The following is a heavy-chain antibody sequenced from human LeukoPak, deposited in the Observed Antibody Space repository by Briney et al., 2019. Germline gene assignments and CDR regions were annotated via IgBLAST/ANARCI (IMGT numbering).Heavy chain of an antibody. D-gene: IGHD2-2*01. Sequence: QPGGSLRLSCAASGFTFSSYAMNWVRQAPGKGLEWVSVIYSGGSAYYADSVKGRFTISRDNSKNTLYLQMNSLRAEDTAVYYCARVRIVVVPADRSFDYWGQGTLVTVSS. J-gene: IGHJ4*02. CDR3: ARVRIVVVPADRSFDY. V-gene: IGHV3-66*01. CDR1: GFTFSSYA. CDR2: IYSGGSA.